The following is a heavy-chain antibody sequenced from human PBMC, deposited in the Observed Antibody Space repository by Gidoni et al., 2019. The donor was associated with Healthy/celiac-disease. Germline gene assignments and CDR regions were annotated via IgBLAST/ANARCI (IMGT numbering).Heavy chain of an antibody. CDR1: GFPFSSYG. CDR3: AKERGDYYYYYMDV. Sequence: QVQLVESGGGVVQPGRSLRLSCAASGFPFSSYGMHWVRQAPGKGLEWVAVISYDGSNKYYADSVKGRFTISRDNSKNTLYLQMNSLRAEDTAVYYCAKERGDYYYYYMDVWGKGTTVTVSS. J-gene: IGHJ6*03. V-gene: IGHV3-30*18. CDR2: ISYDGSNK. D-gene: IGHD3-16*01.